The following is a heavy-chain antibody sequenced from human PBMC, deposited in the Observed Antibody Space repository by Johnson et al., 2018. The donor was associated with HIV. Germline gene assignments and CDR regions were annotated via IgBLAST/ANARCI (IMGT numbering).Heavy chain of an antibody. V-gene: IGHV3-30*04. J-gene: IGHJ6*01. CDR1: GFTFSSYG. CDR2: ISFDGRNK. D-gene: IGHD1-26*01. Sequence: QVQLVESGGGVVQPGKSLRLSCAASGFTFSSYGLHWVRQAPGKGLEWVAVISFDGRNKFYADSVKGRFTISRDNSKNTLYLQMNSRRAEDTAVYYCVGDRSTYSGSYYG. CDR3: VGDRSTYSGSYYG.